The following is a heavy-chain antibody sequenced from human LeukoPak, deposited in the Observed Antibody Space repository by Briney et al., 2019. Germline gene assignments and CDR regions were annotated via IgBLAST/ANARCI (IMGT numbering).Heavy chain of an antibody. V-gene: IGHV4-38-2*02. J-gene: IGHJ5*02. CDR1: GYSISSGYY. Sequence: SETLSLTCTVSGYSISSGYYWGWIRQPPGKGLEWIGSIYHSGSTYYNPSLKSRVTISVDTSKNQFSLKLSSVTAAGTAVYYCAREAWTSNWFDPWGQGTLVTVSS. CDR2: IYHSGST. D-gene: IGHD3/OR15-3a*01. CDR3: AREAWTSNWFDP.